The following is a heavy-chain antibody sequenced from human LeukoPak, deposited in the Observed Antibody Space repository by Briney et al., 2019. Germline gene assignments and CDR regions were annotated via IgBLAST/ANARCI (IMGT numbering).Heavy chain of an antibody. D-gene: IGHD3-3*01. CDR2: INPSGGST. Sequence: ASVKVSCKASGYTFTSCYMHWVRQAPGQGLEWMGLINPSGGSTTYAQKFQGRVTITRDTSTSTVHMELSSLRSEDTAVYYCAIQKGTIFGDVSPLSKHFHHWGQGTLVTVSS. J-gene: IGHJ1*01. CDR3: AIQKGTIFGDVSPLSKHFHH. CDR1: GYTFTSCY. V-gene: IGHV1-46*01.